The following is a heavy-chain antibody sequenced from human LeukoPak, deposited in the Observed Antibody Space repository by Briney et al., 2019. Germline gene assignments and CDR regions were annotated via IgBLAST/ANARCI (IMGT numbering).Heavy chain of an antibody. J-gene: IGHJ5*02. D-gene: IGHD3-10*01. CDR2: LNPSGGST. Sequence: VASVKVSCKASGYTFTSYYMHWVRQAPRQGLEWMGILNPSGGSTSYAQKFQGRVTMTRDTSTSTVYMELSSLRSEDTAVYYCARDQPVYELWFGRGMVFDPWGQGTLVTVSS. CDR3: ARDQPVYELWFGRGMVFDP. CDR1: GYTFTSYY. V-gene: IGHV1-46*01.